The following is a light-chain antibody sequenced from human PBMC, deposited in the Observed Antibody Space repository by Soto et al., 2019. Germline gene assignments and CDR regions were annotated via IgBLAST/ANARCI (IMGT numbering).Light chain of an antibody. V-gene: IGKV3-15*01. CDR1: QSVSSN. J-gene: IGKJ5*01. CDR3: QHYNNWPLT. Sequence: EIVMTQSPATLSVSPGERATLSCRASQSVSSNLAWYQQKPGQAPRLLIYDASTRATGIPARFSGSGSGTEFTLTISSLQSEDFAVYYCQHYNNWPLTFGQGTRLEMK. CDR2: DAS.